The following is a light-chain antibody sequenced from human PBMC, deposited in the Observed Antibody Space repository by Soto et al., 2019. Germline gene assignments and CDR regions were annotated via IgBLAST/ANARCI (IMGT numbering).Light chain of an antibody. V-gene: IGKV3-20*01. CDR2: GAS. Sequence: EIVLTQSPGTLSLSPGERATVSCRASQSVSSSYLAWYQQKPGQAPRLLIYGASSRATGIPDRFSGSGSGTDFTLTISRLEPEDFAVYYCQQYTYSSWTFGQGTKVDIK. CDR1: QSVSSSY. J-gene: IGKJ1*01. CDR3: QQYTYSSWT.